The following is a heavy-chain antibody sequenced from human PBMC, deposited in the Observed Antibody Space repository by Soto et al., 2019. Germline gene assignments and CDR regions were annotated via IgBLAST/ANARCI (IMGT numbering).Heavy chain of an antibody. CDR2: VSGSGRVT. Sequence: QPGGSPRLSCAASGFTFGSYAMSWVRQAPGKGLEWVSVVSGSGRVTNYADSMKGRFTISRDNSKNTVTLQMNSLRVEDTAVYYCAKDKLGESVAATLDHWGQGARVTVSS. V-gene: IGHV3-23*01. D-gene: IGHD6-19*01. CDR3: AKDKLGESVAATLDH. CDR1: GFTFGSYA. J-gene: IGHJ4*02.